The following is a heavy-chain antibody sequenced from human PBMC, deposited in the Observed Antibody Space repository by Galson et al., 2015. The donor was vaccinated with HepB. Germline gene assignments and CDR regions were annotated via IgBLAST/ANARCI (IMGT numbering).Heavy chain of an antibody. V-gene: IGHV3-7*01. D-gene: IGHD3-3*01. CDR2: IKFDGSEI. CDR3: ARESREWLLSYYYYGMDV. CDR1: GFTFSSYW. Sequence: SLRLSCAASGFTFSSYWMSWVRQAPGKGLEWVANIKFDGSEIYYVDSVKGRFTISRDNAKNSLYLQMYSLRAEDTAVYYCARESREWLLSYYYYGMDVWGQGTAVTVSS. J-gene: IGHJ6*02.